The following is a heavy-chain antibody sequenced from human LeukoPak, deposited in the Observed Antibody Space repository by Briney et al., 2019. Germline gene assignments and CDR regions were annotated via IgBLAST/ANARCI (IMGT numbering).Heavy chain of an antibody. V-gene: IGHV3-21*01. Sequence: GGSLRLSCAASGFTFSSYWMSWVRQAPGKGLEWVSSISSSSSYIYYADSVKGRFTISRDNARNSLYLQMNSLRAEDTAVYCCARVKDPKLTYYDFWSGYYKPTFGYYYGMDVWGQGTTVTVSS. D-gene: IGHD3-3*01. J-gene: IGHJ6*02. CDR3: ARVKDPKLTYYDFWSGYYKPTFGYYYGMDV. CDR1: GFTFSSYW. CDR2: ISSSSSYI.